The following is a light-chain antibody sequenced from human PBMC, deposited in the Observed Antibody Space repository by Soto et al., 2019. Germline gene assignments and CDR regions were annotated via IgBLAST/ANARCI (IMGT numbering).Light chain of an antibody. CDR3: QDRSNWPLYS. CDR2: DPF. V-gene: IGKV3-11*01. CDR1: QNAHTS. J-gene: IGKJ4*01. Sequence: ENVLTQFPVTLSLSPGERATLSCRASQNAHTSLAWYRQKPGQAPRLLIYDPFKRAAGIPARFSGSGSEIDFTLTISTLEPEDSGVYYCQDRSNWPLYSFGGRTKVDIK.